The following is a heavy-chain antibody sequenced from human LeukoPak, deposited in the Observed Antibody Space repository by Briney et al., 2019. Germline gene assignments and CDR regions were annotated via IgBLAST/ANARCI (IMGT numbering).Heavy chain of an antibody. CDR3: ARDLNHDFWSGYENLDY. J-gene: IGHJ4*02. Sequence: ASVKVSCKASGYTFTSCGISWVRQAPGQGLEWMGWISAFNGYTNYAQKLQGRVTMTTDTSTSTAYMELRSLRSDDTAVYYCARDLNHDFWSGYENLDYWGQGTLVTVSS. CDR1: GYTFTSCG. CDR2: ISAFNGYT. V-gene: IGHV1-18*01. D-gene: IGHD3-3*01.